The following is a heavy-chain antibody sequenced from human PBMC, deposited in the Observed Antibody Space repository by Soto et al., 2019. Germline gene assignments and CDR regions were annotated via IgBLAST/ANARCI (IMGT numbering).Heavy chain of an antibody. D-gene: IGHD6-13*01. Sequence: ASVKVSCKASGGTFSSYAMHWVRQAPGQGLEWMGIINPSGGSTSYAQKFQGRVTMTGDTSTSTVYTELSSLRSEDTAVYYCARGYSGSWYSDWFDPWGQGTQVTVSS. CDR1: GGTFSSYA. V-gene: IGHV1-46*01. CDR2: INPSGGST. CDR3: ARGYSGSWYSDWFDP. J-gene: IGHJ5*02.